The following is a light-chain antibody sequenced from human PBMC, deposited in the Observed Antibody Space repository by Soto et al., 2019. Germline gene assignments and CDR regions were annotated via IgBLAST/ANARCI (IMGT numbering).Light chain of an antibody. CDR1: SGSIASYY. J-gene: IGLJ1*01. Sequence: NFMLTQPHSVSESPGETVTISCTRSSGSIASYYVQWYQQRPGSAPSTVIYEDTQRPSGVPDRFSGSIDSSSNSASLTISGLRTEDEADYFCQSYDDSNQVFGTGTKVTVL. CDR2: EDT. CDR3: QSYDDSNQV. V-gene: IGLV6-57*04.